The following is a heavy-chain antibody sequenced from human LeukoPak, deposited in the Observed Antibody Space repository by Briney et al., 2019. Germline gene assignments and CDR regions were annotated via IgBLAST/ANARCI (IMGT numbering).Heavy chain of an antibody. D-gene: IGHD2-21*02. Sequence: GGSLRLSCAASGFTFSSYAMSWVRQAPGKGLEWVTAISGSGGSTYYADSVKGRFTISRDNSKNTLYLQMNSLRAEDTAVYYCVREDTPATANYWGQGTLVTISS. CDR3: VREDTPATANY. J-gene: IGHJ4*02. V-gene: IGHV3-23*01. CDR2: ISGSGGST. CDR1: GFTFSSYA.